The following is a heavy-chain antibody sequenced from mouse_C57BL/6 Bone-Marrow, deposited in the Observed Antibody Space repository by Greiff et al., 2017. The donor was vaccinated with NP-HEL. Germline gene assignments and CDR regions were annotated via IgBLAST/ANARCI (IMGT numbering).Heavy chain of an antibody. V-gene: IGHV1S82*01. J-gene: IGHJ2*01. D-gene: IGHD1-1*01. CDR2: IHPSDSET. CDR3: ARTLYDTRNYIDY. CDR1: GYSFTHFW. Sequence: VQLQQPGAELVRPGASVRLSCKASGYSFTHFWVNWVKQRPGQGLEWLAMIHPSDSETRLNQKFKDKATLTVDKSSNTAYMQLSSPTSEDSAVYYGARTLYDTRNYIDYWGQGTTLTVSS.